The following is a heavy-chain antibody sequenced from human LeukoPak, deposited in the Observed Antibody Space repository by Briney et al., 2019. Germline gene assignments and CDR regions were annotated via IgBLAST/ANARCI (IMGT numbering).Heavy chain of an antibody. CDR2: SFHSGRT. CDR3: AREMYYYDSSGYYSDLPYYYYMDV. CDR1: GGSVTNYY. J-gene: IGHJ6*03. V-gene: IGHV4-59*02. D-gene: IGHD3-22*01. Sequence: SETLSLTCTVSGGSVTNYYWSWIRQPPGKGLEWIGYSFHSGRTNYNPSLESRVTISVDKSKNQFSLKLTSVTAADTAVYYCAREMYYYDSSGYYSDLPYYYYMDVWGKGTTVTVSS.